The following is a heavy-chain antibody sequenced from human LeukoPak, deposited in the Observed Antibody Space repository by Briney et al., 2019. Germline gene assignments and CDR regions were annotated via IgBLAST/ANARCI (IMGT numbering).Heavy chain of an antibody. J-gene: IGHJ4*02. V-gene: IGHV1-2*02. D-gene: IGHD5-18*01. Sequence: ASVKVSCKASGYTFTSYAMNWVRQAPGQGLEWMGWINPNSGGTDYAQKFQGRVTMTRDTSISTAYMELSRPRSDDTAVYYCXXXTGEGYTYGRYYFDYWGQGTLVTVSS. CDR1: GYTFTSYA. CDR3: XXXTGEGYTYGRYYFDY. CDR2: INPNSGGT.